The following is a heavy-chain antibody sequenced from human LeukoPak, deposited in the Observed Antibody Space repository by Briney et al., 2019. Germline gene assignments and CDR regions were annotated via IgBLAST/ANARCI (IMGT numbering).Heavy chain of an antibody. D-gene: IGHD6-13*01. V-gene: IGHV1-18*01. Sequence: ASVKVSCKASGYTFTSYGISWVRQAPGQGLEWMGLISSYNGNTKNAQKLQGRVTMTTDTSTSTAYMELRSLRSDDTAVYYCARTSSTWYGGVGDYWGQGTLVTVSS. J-gene: IGHJ4*02. CDR3: ARTSSTWYGGVGDY. CDR2: ISSYNGNT. CDR1: GYTFTSYG.